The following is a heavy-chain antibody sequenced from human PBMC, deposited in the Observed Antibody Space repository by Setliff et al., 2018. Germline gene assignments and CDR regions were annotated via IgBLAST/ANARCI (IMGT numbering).Heavy chain of an antibody. CDR1: GFTFTDHY. V-gene: IGHV1-2*02. J-gene: IGHJ4*02. D-gene: IGHD2-2*01. Sequence: WASVKVSCKASGFTFTDHYMHWVRQAPGQGLEWMGWINLHGGGTNYAQNFQGRVTMTMDTSISTAYMELGGLRSDDTALYYCARGRIGSTWTGDYWGQGALVTVS. CDR3: ARGRIGSTWTGDY. CDR2: INLHGGGT.